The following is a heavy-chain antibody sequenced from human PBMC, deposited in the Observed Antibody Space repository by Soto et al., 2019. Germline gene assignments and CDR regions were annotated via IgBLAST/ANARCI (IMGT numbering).Heavy chain of an antibody. J-gene: IGHJ4*02. CDR2: IWYDGSNK. D-gene: IGHD6-13*01. CDR1: GFTFSSYG. V-gene: IGHV3-33*01. Sequence: GGSLRLSCAASGFTFSSYGMHWVRQAPGKGLEWVAVIWYDGSNKYYADSVKGRFTISRDNSKNTLYLQMNSLRAEDTAVYYCARDSSVRYSSSWYYFDYWGQGTLVTVSS. CDR3: ARDSSVRYSSSWYYFDY.